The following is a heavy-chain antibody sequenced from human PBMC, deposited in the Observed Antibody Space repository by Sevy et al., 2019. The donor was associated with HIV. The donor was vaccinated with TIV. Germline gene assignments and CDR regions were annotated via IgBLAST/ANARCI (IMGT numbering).Heavy chain of an antibody. Sequence: ASVTVSCKASGYTFSNYGISWVRQAPGQGLEWMGWIRAYNGKTNYTEKLQGRVTMTTDTSTRTGYMELRSLRSDDTAVYFCARVGSSGWTPWGQGTLVTVSS. CDR2: IRAYNGKT. CDR3: ARVGSSGWTP. J-gene: IGHJ4*02. D-gene: IGHD6-19*01. CDR1: GYTFSNYG. V-gene: IGHV1-18*01.